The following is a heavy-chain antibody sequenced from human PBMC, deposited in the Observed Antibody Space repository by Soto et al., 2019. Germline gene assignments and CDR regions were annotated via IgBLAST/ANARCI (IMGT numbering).Heavy chain of an antibody. J-gene: IGHJ4*02. V-gene: IGHV3-30*18. CDR3: AKDLRRIVGASLFDY. Sequence: GGSLRLSCAASGFTFNNYGMHWVRQAPGKGLEGVAVISYDGRNEYYADSVKGRFTISRDNSKNTVYLQMNSLRAEDTAVYYCAKDLRRIVGASLFDYWGQGTLVTVSS. CDR2: ISYDGRNE. CDR1: GFTFNNYG. D-gene: IGHD1-26*01.